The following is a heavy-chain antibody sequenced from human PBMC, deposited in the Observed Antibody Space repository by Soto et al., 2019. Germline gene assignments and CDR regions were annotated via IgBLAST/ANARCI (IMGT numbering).Heavy chain of an antibody. CDR3: AIGELRTGYQEDLFAI. Sequence: ASVKVSCKASGSTFTRYGLSWVRQAPGQGLEWMGWISAYNGNTNYAQKLQGRVTMTTDASTSTAYMELRSLRSDDTAVFYCAIGELRTGYQEDLFAIWGQRSTVTVSS. CDR2: ISAYNGNT. J-gene: IGHJ3*02. V-gene: IGHV1-18*01. CDR1: GSTFTRYG. D-gene: IGHD3-9*01.